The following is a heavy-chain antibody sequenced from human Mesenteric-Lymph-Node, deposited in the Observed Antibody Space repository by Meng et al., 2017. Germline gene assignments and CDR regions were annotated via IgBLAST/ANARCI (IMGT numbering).Heavy chain of an antibody. V-gene: IGHV4-61*02. CDR2: IYTSGST. J-gene: IGHJ4*02. D-gene: IGHD1-26*01. CDR1: GGSISSGSYY. CDR3: ARGGWELLEGNY. Sequence: SETLSLTCTVSGGSISSGSYYWSWIRQPAGKGLEWIGRIYTSGSTNYNPSLKSRVTISVDTSKNQFSLKLSSVTAADTAVYYCARGGWELLEGNYWGQGTLVTVSS.